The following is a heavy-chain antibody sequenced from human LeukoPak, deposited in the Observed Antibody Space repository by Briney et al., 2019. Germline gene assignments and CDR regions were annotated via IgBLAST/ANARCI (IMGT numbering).Heavy chain of an antibody. D-gene: IGHD2-2*01. V-gene: IGHV3-21*01. CDR2: ISSSSSHI. Sequence: GGSLRLSCAASGFTFSSFSMNWVRQAPAKGLEWVSSISSSSSHIYYADSVKGRFTISRDNARKSLFLQMNSLRAEDTAIYYCTLGGPIVVLPVAFDYWGQGTMVTVSS. CDR1: GFTFSSFS. CDR3: TLGGPIVVLPVAFDY. J-gene: IGHJ4*02.